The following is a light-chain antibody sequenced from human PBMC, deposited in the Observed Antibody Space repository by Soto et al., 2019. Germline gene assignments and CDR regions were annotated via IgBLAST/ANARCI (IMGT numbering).Light chain of an antibody. V-gene: IGKV1-5*01. CDR1: QTISTW. J-gene: IGKJ1*01. Sequence: IQMTQSPSTLSASVGDRVTITCRASQTISTWLAWYQQKPGKAPALLIHDASSLQSGVPSRFSGSGSGTEFTLTISSLQPDEFGTYYCQQYNSYSQTFGQGTKVDIK. CDR2: DAS. CDR3: QQYNSYSQT.